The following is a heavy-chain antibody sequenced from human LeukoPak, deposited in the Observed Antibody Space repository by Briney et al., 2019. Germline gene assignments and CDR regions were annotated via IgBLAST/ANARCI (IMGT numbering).Heavy chain of an antibody. V-gene: IGHV1-46*03. CDR3: ARWKQQLEDWFDP. J-gene: IGHJ5*02. CDR2: INPSGGST. D-gene: IGHD6-13*01. Sequence: SVKVSCKASGCTFTSYYMHWVQQAPGQGLEWMGIINPSGGSTSYAQKFQGRVTMTRDTSTSTVYMELSSLRSEYTAVYYCARWKQQLEDWFDPWGQGTLVTVSS. CDR1: GCTFTSYY.